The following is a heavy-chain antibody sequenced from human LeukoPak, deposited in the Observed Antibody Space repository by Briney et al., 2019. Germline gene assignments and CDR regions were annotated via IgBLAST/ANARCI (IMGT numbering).Heavy chain of an antibody. CDR2: IYYSGST. V-gene: IGHV4-59*01. CDR3: ARATFSLGYCSSTSCPFYYYYYMDV. D-gene: IGHD2-2*01. Sequence: KPSETLSLACTVSGGSISSYYWSWIRQPPGKGLEWIGYIYYSGSTNYNPSLKSRVTISVDTSKNQFSLKLSSVTAADTAVYYCARATFSLGYCSSTSCPFYYYYYMDVWGKGTTVTVSS. CDR1: GGSISSYY. J-gene: IGHJ6*03.